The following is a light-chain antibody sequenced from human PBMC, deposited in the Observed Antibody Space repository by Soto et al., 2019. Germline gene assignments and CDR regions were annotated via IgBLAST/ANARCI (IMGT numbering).Light chain of an antibody. V-gene: IGLV8-61*01. CDR3: ALYMGSGIMV. CDR1: SGSVSITSY. J-gene: IGLJ3*02. Sequence: QAVVTQESSLSVSPGGTVTLTCGLTSGSVSITSYPSWFQQTPGQAPRTLIYSTNTRSSGVPDRFSGSILGSKAALTITGAQADYESHYYCALYMGSGIMVFGGGTKLTVL. CDR2: STN.